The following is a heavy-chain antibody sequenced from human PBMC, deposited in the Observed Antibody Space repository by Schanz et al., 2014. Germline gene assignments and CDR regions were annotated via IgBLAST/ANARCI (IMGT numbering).Heavy chain of an antibody. CDR2: ISWNSYSL. CDR1: GFTVSTNY. D-gene: IGHD3-10*01. V-gene: IGHV3-48*04. Sequence: EVQLVESGGGLIQPGGSLRLSCVASGFTVSTNYMTWVRQAPGKGLEWVSGISWNSYSLLYADSVQGRLTISRDNARNSLYLQMNSLRAEDTAVYFCARGGAGSVLFFFDYWGQGTLVTVSS. CDR3: ARGGAGSVLFFFDY. J-gene: IGHJ4*02.